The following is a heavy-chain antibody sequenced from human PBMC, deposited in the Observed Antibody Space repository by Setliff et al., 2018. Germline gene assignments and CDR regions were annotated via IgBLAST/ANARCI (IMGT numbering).Heavy chain of an antibody. CDR3: ARILEYCSSTSCYTLDY. D-gene: IGHD2-2*02. Sequence: SGPTLVNPTETLTLTCTFSGFSLTTGGMCVSWIRQPPGKALEWLARIDWDDDKYYSTSLKTRLTISKDTSKNQVVLTMTNMDPVDTATYYCARILEYCSSTSCYTLDYWGQGTLVTVSS. CDR2: IDWDDDK. V-gene: IGHV2-70*11. J-gene: IGHJ4*02. CDR1: GFSLTTGGMC.